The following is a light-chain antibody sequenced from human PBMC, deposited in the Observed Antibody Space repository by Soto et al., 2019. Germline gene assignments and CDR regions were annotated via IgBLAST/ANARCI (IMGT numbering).Light chain of an antibody. CDR3: LQSYGTPIT. CDR1: QTVSSNY. J-gene: IGKJ5*01. CDR2: EAS. Sequence: VLTHSPPSLSLSPGARATLSCRASQTVSSNYLAWCQQRPGQAPRLLISEASNRAAGIPARFSGSGSGTDFTLTITSLQPEDFATYYCLQSYGTPITFGQGTRLEIK. V-gene: IGKV3D-20*02.